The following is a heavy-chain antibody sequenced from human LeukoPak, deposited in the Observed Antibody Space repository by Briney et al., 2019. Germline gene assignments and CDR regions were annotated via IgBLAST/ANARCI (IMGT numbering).Heavy chain of an antibody. J-gene: IGHJ4*02. V-gene: IGHV4-39*02. CDR2: MYYSGST. D-gene: IGHD1-1*01. CDR1: GGSISSSSYY. CDR3: ASRTPYNLNVELFDY. Sequence: SETLSLTCTVSGGSISSSSYYWGWIRQPPGKGLEWIGSMYYSGSTYYNPSLKSRVTISVDTSKNHFSLKVSSVTAADTAVYYCASRTPYNLNVELFDYLGQGTQVTVSS.